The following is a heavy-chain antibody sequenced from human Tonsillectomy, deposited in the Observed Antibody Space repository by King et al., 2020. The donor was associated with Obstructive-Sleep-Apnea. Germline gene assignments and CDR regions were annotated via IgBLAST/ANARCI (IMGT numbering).Heavy chain of an antibody. CDR2: IYYSGST. CDR1: GGSITSSSYY. Sequence: LQLQESGPGLVKPSETLSLTCTVSGGSITSSSYYWGWIRQPPGKGLEWIGSIYYSGSTYYNPSLKSRVTISVDTSKNQFSLRLSSVTAADTAVYYRARVGGDWYFDLWGRGTLVTVSS. CDR3: ARVGGDWYFDL. V-gene: IGHV4-39*07. D-gene: IGHD2-15*01. J-gene: IGHJ2*01.